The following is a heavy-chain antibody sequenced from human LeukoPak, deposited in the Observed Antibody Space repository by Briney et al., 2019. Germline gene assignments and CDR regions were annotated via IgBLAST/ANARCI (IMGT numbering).Heavy chain of an antibody. Sequence: GGSLRLSCAASGFTFSDYYMSWIRQAPGKGLEWVSYISSSGSTIYYADSVKGRFTISRDNSKNTLYLQMNSLRAEDTAVYYCAKSESWYYYGSGTPGSFDYWGQGTLVTVSS. V-gene: IGHV3-11*04. J-gene: IGHJ4*02. D-gene: IGHD3-10*01. CDR2: ISSSGSTI. CDR1: GFTFSDYY. CDR3: AKSESWYYYGSGTPGSFDY.